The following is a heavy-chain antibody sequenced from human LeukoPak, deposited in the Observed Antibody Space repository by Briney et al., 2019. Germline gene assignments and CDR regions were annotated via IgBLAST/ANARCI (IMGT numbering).Heavy chain of an antibody. J-gene: IGHJ5*02. CDR3: ARSIPVASVAIRRNWFDP. CDR2: IYSSGSI. CDR1: GGSISSSSYY. D-gene: IGHD2-21*01. V-gene: IGHV4-39*07. Sequence: SETLSLTCTVSGGSISSSSYYWGWVRQPPGEGLEWIGNIYSSGSIFYNTSLKTRVTFSVDTSKDQCSLNLSSVTAADTAVYYCARSIPVASVAIRRNWFDPWGQGTLVTVSS.